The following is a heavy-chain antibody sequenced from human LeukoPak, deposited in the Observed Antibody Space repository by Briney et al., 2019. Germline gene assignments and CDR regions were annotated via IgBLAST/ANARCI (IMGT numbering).Heavy chain of an antibody. CDR3: ARNDYGDYGVVDAFDI. CDR1: GFTFSSYA. J-gene: IGHJ3*02. CDR2: ISYDGSNK. Sequence: GRSLRLSCAASGFTFSSYAIHWVRQAPGKGLEWVAIISYDGSNKNYADSVKGRFTISRDNSKNTLYLQMNSLRAEDTAVYYCARNDYGDYGVVDAFDIWGQGTMVTVSS. D-gene: IGHD4-17*01. V-gene: IGHV3-30*14.